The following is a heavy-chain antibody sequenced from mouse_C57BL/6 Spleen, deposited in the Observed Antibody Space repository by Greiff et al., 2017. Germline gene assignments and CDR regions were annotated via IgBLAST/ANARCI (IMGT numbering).Heavy chain of an antibody. D-gene: IGHD2-4*01. Sequence: VQLQQSGPELVKPGASVKISCKASGYAFSSSWMNWVKQRPGKGLEWIGRIYPGDGDTNYNGKFKGKATLTADKSSSTAYMQLSSLTSEDSAVYFCARFPYDYDRDYAMDYWGQGTSVTVSS. V-gene: IGHV1-82*01. CDR1: GYAFSSSW. J-gene: IGHJ4*01. CDR3: ARFPYDYDRDYAMDY. CDR2: IYPGDGDT.